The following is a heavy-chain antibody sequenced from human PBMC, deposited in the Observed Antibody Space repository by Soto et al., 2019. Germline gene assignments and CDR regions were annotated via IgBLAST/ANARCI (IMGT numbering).Heavy chain of an antibody. V-gene: IGHV4-30-4*01. CDR1: GGSISSGDYY. D-gene: IGHD3-10*01. J-gene: IGHJ3*02. CDR3: ARVHGFAFDI. Sequence: QVQLQESGPGLVKPSQTLSLTCTVSGGSISSGDYYWTWIRQPPGKGLEWIGYIYYRGSTYYNASLKSRVSISLDTSKTQFSLKLSSVTAADTAVYYCARVHGFAFDIWGQGTMVTVSS. CDR2: IYYRGST.